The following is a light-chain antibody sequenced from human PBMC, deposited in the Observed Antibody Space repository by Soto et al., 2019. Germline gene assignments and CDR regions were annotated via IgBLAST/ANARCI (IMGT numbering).Light chain of an antibody. Sequence: ENVLTQSPDTLSLSPGDRATLSCRASQTVSSSFLAWYQQKPGQAPRLLIYGSSSRASGIPDRFSGSGSGTDFTLTISRLEPEDFAVYYCQQYSSSPYSLGQGTKLEIK. J-gene: IGKJ2*03. CDR3: QQYSSSPYS. CDR1: QTVSSSF. V-gene: IGKV3-20*01. CDR2: GSS.